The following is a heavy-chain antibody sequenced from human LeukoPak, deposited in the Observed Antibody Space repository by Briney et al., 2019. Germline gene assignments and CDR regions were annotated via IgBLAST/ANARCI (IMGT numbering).Heavy chain of an antibody. CDR1: GFTFSNAW. Sequence: PGGSLRLSCAASGFTFSNAWMSWVRQAPGKGLEWVGRIKSKTDGGTTDYSAPVKSRFTISRDDSKRTLYLQMNSLRIEDTAVYFCTSFYGDYANWFDPWGQGTLVTVSS. CDR2: IKSKTDGGTT. D-gene: IGHD4-17*01. J-gene: IGHJ5*02. V-gene: IGHV3-15*01. CDR3: TSFYGDYANWFDP.